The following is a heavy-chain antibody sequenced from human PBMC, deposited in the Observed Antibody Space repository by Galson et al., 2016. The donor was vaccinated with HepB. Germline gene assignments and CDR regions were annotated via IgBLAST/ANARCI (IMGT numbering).Heavy chain of an antibody. CDR2: IASNRRTI. CDR3: ATFKPSPA. CDR1: GFTFSDYS. Sequence: SLRLSCAASGFTFSDYSMDWVRQAPGKGLEWVSYIASNRRTIYYADSARGRLTISRDNAKNSLYLQMNSLTAADTAVYYCATFKPSPAWGQGTLVTVSS. V-gene: IGHV3-48*01. J-gene: IGHJ5*02.